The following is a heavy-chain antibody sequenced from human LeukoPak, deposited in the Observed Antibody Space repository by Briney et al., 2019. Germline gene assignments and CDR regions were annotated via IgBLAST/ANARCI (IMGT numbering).Heavy chain of an antibody. CDR2: IIPIFGTA. Sequence: ASVQVSCKASRGAFSSYAISWVRQAPGQGLEWMGGIIPIFGTANYAQKFQGRVTITADESTSTAYMELSSLRSEDTAVYYCARSLDLGYCSSTSCHPYWFDPWGQGTLVTVSS. J-gene: IGHJ5*02. V-gene: IGHV1-69*13. D-gene: IGHD2-2*01. CDR3: ARSLDLGYCSSTSCHPYWFDP. CDR1: RGAFSSYA.